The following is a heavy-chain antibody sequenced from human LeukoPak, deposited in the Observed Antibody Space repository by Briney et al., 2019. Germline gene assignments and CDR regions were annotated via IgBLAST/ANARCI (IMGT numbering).Heavy chain of an antibody. D-gene: IGHD1-1*01. CDR3: ARAGNNWSFDY. CDR1: GGSISTYY. J-gene: IGHJ4*02. CDR2: IDYSGAT. Sequence: SETLSLTCTVSGGSISTYYWSWIRQPPGKGLEWIGYIDYSGATNYNPSLKSRVTMSVDTSKHQFSLKLSSVTAADTAVYYCARAGNNWSFDYWGQGTLVTVSS. V-gene: IGHV4-59*01.